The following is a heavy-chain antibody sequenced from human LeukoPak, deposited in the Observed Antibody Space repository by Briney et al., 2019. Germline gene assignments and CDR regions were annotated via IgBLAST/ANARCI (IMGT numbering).Heavy chain of an antibody. CDR2: IYTSGST. J-gene: IGHJ3*02. CDR1: GGSISSYY. V-gene: IGHV4-4*07. CDR3: AREVVLLWFRELSPNAFDI. D-gene: IGHD3-10*01. Sequence: PSETLSLTCTVSGGSISSYYWSWIRQPAGKGLEWIGRIYTSGSTNYNPSLKSRVTISVDTSKNQFSLKLSSVTAADTAVYYCAREVVLLWFRELSPNAFDIWGQGTMVTVSS.